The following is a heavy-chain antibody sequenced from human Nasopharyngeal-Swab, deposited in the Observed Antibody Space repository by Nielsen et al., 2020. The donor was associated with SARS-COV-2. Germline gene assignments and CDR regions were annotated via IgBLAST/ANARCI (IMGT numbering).Heavy chain of an antibody. Sequence: GESLKISCAASGFTFSSYAMSWVRQAPGKGLEWVSGISSTGGSTYYADSVKGRFTISRDNSKNTLYLQMNSLRAEDTAVYYCAKDPGYCSSTSCYSNWFDPWGQGTLVTVSS. V-gene: IGHV3-23*01. CDR1: GFTFSSYA. J-gene: IGHJ5*02. CDR3: AKDPGYCSSTSCYSNWFDP. CDR2: ISSTGGST. D-gene: IGHD2-2*03.